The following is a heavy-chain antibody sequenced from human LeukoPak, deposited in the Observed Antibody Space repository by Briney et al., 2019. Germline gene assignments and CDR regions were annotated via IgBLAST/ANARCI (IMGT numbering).Heavy chain of an antibody. J-gene: IGHJ5*02. D-gene: IGHD3-10*01. Sequence: PSETLSLTCTVSGGSISSYYWSWIRQPQGKGLEWIGYIYYSGSTNYNPSLKSRVTISVDTSKNQFSLKLSSVTAADTAVYYCARMNVGELLWFGELFTGSYNWFDPWGQGTLVTVSS. CDR2: IYYSGST. CDR3: ARMNVGELLWFGELFTGSYNWFDP. V-gene: IGHV4-59*01. CDR1: GGSISSYY.